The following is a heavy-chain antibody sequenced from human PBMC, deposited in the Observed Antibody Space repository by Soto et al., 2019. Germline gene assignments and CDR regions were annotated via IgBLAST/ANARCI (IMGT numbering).Heavy chain of an antibody. V-gene: IGHV3-23*01. CDR1: GFTFSSYA. D-gene: IGHD3-16*01. CDR3: ADGGTY. CDR2: INGGDGTT. J-gene: IGHJ4*02. Sequence: ESGGGLVQPGGSLRLSCAASGFTFSSYAMNWVRQAPGRGLEWVSTINGGDGTTYYADSVKGRFTISRDNSKNTLYLQMNSLRAEDTAVYYCADGGTYWGQGTLVTVSS.